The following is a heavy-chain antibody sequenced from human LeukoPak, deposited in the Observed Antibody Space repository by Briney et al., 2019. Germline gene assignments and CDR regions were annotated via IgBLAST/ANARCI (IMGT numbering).Heavy chain of an antibody. CDR1: GFTFDDYA. V-gene: IGHV3-9*01. D-gene: IGHD2-15*01. CDR3: AKEDCSGGSCYFDY. Sequence: GRSLRLSCAASGFTFDDYAMHWVRQAPGKGLEWVSGISWNSGSIGYADSVKGRFTISRDNAKNSLYLQVNSLRAEDTALYYCAKEDCSGGSCYFDYWGQGTLVTVSS. CDR2: ISWNSGSI. J-gene: IGHJ4*02.